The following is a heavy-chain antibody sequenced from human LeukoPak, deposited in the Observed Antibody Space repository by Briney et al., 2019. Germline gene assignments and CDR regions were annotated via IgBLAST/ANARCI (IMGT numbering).Heavy chain of an antibody. Sequence: GGSLRLSCAASGFTFSSYAMHWVRQAPGKGLEWVAVISYDGSNKYYADSVKGRFTISRDNSRNTLYLQMNSLRAEDTAVYYCAREEYSSGWHDAFDIWGQGTMVTVSS. V-gene: IGHV3-30-3*01. CDR1: GFTFSSYA. J-gene: IGHJ3*02. D-gene: IGHD6-19*01. CDR3: AREEYSSGWHDAFDI. CDR2: ISYDGSNK.